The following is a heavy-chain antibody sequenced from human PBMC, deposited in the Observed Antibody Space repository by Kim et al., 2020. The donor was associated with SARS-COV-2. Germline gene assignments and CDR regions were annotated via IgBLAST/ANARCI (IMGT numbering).Heavy chain of an antibody. V-gene: IGHV3-30-3*01. CDR2: ISYDGSNK. J-gene: IGHJ4*02. Sequence: GGSLRLSCAASGFTFSSYAMHWVRQAPGKGLEWVAVISYDGSNKYYADSVKGRFTISRDNSKNTLYLQMNSLRAEDTAVYYCARDGVVFVERYCSSTSCYMAKASLDYWGQGTLVTVSS. D-gene: IGHD2-2*02. CDR3: ARDGVVFVERYCSSTSCYMAKASLDY. CDR1: GFTFSSYA.